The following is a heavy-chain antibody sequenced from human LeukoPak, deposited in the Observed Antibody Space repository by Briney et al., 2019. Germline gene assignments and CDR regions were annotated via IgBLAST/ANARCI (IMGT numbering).Heavy chain of an antibody. D-gene: IGHD3-10*01. CDR2: ISGSDGNT. V-gene: IGHV3-23*01. CDR3: ANLSPSQAGNYYNGDY. J-gene: IGHJ4*02. Sequence: PGGSLRLSCAASGFTFSSYAMSWVRQAPGKGLEWVSAISGSDGNTYYADSVKGRFTISRDNSKNTLCLQMNSLIAEDTGVYYCANLSPSQAGNYYNGDYWGQGTLVTVSS. CDR1: GFTFSSYA.